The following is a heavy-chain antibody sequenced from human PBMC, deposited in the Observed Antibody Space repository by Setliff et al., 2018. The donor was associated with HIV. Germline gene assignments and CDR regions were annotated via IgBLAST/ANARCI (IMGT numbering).Heavy chain of an antibody. CDR2: INHSGRT. CDR1: GGSFTDYS. Sequence: PSETLSLTCAVLGGSFTDYSWSWIRQAPGKGLEWIGEINHSGRTNYNPSLKSRVTISGDRSESQFSLELSSVTAADTAMYYCGAFYYNYGMDVWGQGTTVTVSS. J-gene: IGHJ6*02. V-gene: IGHV4-34*01. CDR3: GAFYYNYGMDV.